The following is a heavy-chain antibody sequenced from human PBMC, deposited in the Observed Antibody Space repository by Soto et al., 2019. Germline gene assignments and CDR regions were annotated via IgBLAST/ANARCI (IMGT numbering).Heavy chain of an antibody. J-gene: IGHJ5*02. CDR2: IYYSGNT. D-gene: IGHD3-3*01. V-gene: IGHV4-59*01. CDR3: ARSHSDFWSDYYPNCFDP. Sequence: PSDTLSLTCTVSGGSISGYYWNWIRQPPGKGGEWIGYIYYSGNTSYNPSHNSRVTISVDTSKNQFSLRLSLVSAADTAVYYCARSHSDFWSDYYPNCFDPWGQGTLVTVSS. CDR1: GGSISGYY.